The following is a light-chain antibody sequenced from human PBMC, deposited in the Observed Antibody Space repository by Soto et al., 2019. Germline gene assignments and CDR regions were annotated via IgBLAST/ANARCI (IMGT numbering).Light chain of an antibody. CDR1: SRDVGTYTY. CDR2: DVI. CDR3: CSYAGSYTHV. V-gene: IGLV2-11*01. Sequence: QSVLTQPRSVSGSPGQSVTISCTGTSRDVGTYTYVSWYQQHPGKAPKLIIYDVIKRPSGVPDRFSGSKSGNTASLTISGLQAEDEADYYCCSYAGSYTHVFGPGTKVTVL. J-gene: IGLJ1*01.